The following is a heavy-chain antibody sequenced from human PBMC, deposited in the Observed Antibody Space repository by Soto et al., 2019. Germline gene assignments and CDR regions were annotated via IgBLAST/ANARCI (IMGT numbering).Heavy chain of an antibody. CDR2: INAGNGNT. CDR3: ARDGAVAGDSNFDY. CDR1: GYTFTRYA. J-gene: IGHJ4*02. D-gene: IGHD6-19*01. V-gene: IGHV1-3*01. Sequence: ASVKVSCKASGYTFTRYAMHWVRQAPGQRLEWMGWINAGNGNTKYSQKFQGRVTITTDTSASTAYMELSSLRSEDTAVYYCARDGAVAGDSNFDYWGQGTLVTVSS.